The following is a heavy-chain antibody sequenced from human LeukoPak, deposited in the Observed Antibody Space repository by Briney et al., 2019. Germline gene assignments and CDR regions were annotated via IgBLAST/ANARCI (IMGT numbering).Heavy chain of an antibody. V-gene: IGHV3-30*04. D-gene: IGHD5-24*01. CDR3: AKERDGYSPFDY. CDR2: ISYDGSNK. Sequence: GRPLRLSCAASGFTFSSYAMHWVRQAPGKGLEWVAVISYDGSNKYYADSVKGRFTISRDNSKNTLYLQMNSLRAEDTAVYYCAKERDGYSPFDYWGQGTLVTVSS. CDR1: GFTFSSYA. J-gene: IGHJ4*02.